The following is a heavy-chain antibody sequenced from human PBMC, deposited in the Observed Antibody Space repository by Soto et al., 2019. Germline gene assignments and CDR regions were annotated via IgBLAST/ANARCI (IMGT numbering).Heavy chain of an antibody. CDR2: IIPIFGTA. J-gene: IGHJ4*02. CDR1: GGTFSSYA. CDR3: ARVSCSSTSCYTGHYFDY. V-gene: IGHV1-69*01. Sequence: QVQLVQSGAEVKKPGSSVKVSCKASGGTFSSYAISWVRQAPGQGLEWMGGIIPIFGTANYAQKFQGRVTITADESTSTAYMELRSLRSEDTAVYYCARVSCSSTSCYTGHYFDYWGQGTLVTVSS. D-gene: IGHD2-2*02.